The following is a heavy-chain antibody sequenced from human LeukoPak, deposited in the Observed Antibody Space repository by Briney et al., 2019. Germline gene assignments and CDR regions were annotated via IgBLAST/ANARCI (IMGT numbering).Heavy chain of an antibody. J-gene: IGHJ6*02. CDR1: GFPFSNHG. Sequence: QPGGSLRLSCAASGFPFSNHGMHWVRQAPGKGLEWVAVISYDGRNKYYADPVKGRFTISRDNSQNTLSLQMNSLRAEDTAVYYCARERSSWHTYGMDVWGQGTTVTVSS. D-gene: IGHD6-13*01. CDR3: ARERSSWHTYGMDV. CDR2: ISYDGRNK. V-gene: IGHV3-30*03.